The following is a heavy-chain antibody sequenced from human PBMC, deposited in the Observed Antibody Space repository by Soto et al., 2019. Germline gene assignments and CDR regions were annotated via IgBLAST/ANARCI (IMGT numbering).Heavy chain of an antibody. J-gene: IGHJ4*02. CDR1: GFTFSGSA. V-gene: IGHV3-73*01. D-gene: IGHD5-18*01. CDR2: IRSKANSYAT. CDR3: TPPDTVMVTAVGY. Sequence: EVQLVESGGGLVQPGGSLKLSCAASGFTFSGSAMHWVRQASGKGLEWVGRIRSKANSYATAYAGSVKGRFTISIEDSKNTAYLQRNSLKTEDTAVYYWTPPDTVMVTAVGYWGQGTLVTVSS.